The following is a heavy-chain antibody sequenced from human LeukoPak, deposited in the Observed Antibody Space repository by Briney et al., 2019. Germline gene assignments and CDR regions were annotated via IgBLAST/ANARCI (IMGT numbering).Heavy chain of an antibody. Sequence: GGSLRLSCAASGFTFSSYSMNWVRQAPGKGLEWVSSISSSSSYIYYADSVKGRFTISRDNAKNSLYLQMNSLGAEDTAVYYCARDVVVAATPGNRHFDYWGQGTLVTVSS. J-gene: IGHJ4*02. V-gene: IGHV3-21*01. CDR1: GFTFSSYS. D-gene: IGHD2-15*01. CDR3: ARDVVVAATPGNRHFDY. CDR2: ISSSSSYI.